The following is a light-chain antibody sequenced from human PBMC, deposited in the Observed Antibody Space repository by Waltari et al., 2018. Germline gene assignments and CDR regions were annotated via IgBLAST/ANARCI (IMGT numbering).Light chain of an antibody. V-gene: IGKV3-11*01. J-gene: IGKJ4*01. Sequence: EIVLTQSPGTLSLSPGERATLSCRASQSVSSYLAWYQQKPGQAPRLLIYDVSKRATGIPARFSGSGSGTDFTLTISSLEPEDFALYYCHQRGHWTTFGGGTKVEIK. CDR1: QSVSSY. CDR3: HQRGHWTT. CDR2: DVS.